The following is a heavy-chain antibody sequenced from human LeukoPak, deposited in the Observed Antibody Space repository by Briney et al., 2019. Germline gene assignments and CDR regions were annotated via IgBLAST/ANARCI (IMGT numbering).Heavy chain of an antibody. CDR2: INHSGST. V-gene: IGHV4-34*01. J-gene: IGHJ4*02. CDR3: ARSTADYDILTGYSIKRGYYFDY. Sequence: PSETLSLTCAVYGGSFSGYYWSWIRQPPGKGLEWIGEINHSGSTNYNPSLKSRVTISVDTSKNQFSLKLNSVTAADTAVYYCARSTADYDILTGYSIKRGYYFDYWGQGTLVTVSS. CDR1: GGSFSGYY. D-gene: IGHD3-9*01.